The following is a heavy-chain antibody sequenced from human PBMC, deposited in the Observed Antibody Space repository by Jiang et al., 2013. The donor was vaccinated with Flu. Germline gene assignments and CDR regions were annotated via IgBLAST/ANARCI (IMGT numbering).Heavy chain of an antibody. Sequence: VQLLESGGGLVQPGGSLRLSCAASGFTFSSYSMNWVRQAPGKGLEWVSYISSSSSTIYYADSVKGRFTISRDNAKNSLYLQMNSLRAEDTAVYYCARGYCGGDCSGPFDYVGPGTLVTVSS. J-gene: IGHJ4*03. CDR2: ISSSSSTI. V-gene: IGHV3-48*01. CDR3: ARGYCGGDCSGPFDY. CDR1: GFTFSSYS. D-gene: IGHD2-21*02.